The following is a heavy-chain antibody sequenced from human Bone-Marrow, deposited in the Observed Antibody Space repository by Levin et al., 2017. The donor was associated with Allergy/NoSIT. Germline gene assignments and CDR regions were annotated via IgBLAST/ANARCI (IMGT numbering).Heavy chain of an antibody. V-gene: IGHV1-2*06. CDR3: ARARRDYYYYYYMDV. CDR2: INPNSGGT. J-gene: IGHJ6*03. Sequence: GESLKISCKASGYTFTGYYMHWVRQAPGQGLEWMGRINPNSGGTNYAQKFQGRVTMTRDTSISTAYMELSRLRSDDTAVYYCARARRDYYYYYYMDVWGKGTTVTVSS. CDR1: GYTFTGYY.